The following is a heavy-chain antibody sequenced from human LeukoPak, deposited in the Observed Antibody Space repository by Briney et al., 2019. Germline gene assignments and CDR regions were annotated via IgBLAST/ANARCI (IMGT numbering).Heavy chain of an antibody. D-gene: IGHD3-10*01. CDR1: GFTLTSYH. Sequence: GASVKVSCKVSGFTLTSYHMNWVRQAPGQGLEWMGWINTNTGNPTYAQGFTGRFVFSLDTSVNTAYLQITGIEAEDTAVYYCLRDIVRTAYDLWGQGTLVTVSS. J-gene: IGHJ5*02. CDR3: LRDIVRTAYDL. V-gene: IGHV7-4-1*02. CDR2: INTNTGNP.